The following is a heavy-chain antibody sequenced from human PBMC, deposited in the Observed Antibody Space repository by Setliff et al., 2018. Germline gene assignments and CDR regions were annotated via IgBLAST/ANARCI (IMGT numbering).Heavy chain of an antibody. Sequence: SETLSLTCTVSGGSISSDSHYWAWVRQPAGKGLELIGQIYSNGRTYYNPSLKSRLTISLDTSKNQFSLRLNSMTAADTAVYYCARSRRPRRLQSDFDHWGQGTLVTVSS. CDR2: IYSNGRT. J-gene: IGHJ4*02. CDR3: ARSRRPRRLQSDFDH. V-gene: IGHV4-61*09. D-gene: IGHD6-25*01. CDR1: GGSISSDSHY.